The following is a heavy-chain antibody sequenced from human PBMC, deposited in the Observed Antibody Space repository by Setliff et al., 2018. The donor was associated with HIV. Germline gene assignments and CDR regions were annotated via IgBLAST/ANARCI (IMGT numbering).Heavy chain of an antibody. J-gene: IGHJ3*02. CDR2: IIPIFGTA. V-gene: IGHV1-69*13. CDR1: GGTFSSYA. Sequence: SVKVSCKASGGTFSSYAINWVRQAPGQGLEWMGGIIPIFGTANYAQKFQGRVTITADESTSTAYMELSSLRSEDTAVYYCARGGSITMIVVVPWAFDIWGQGTMVTVSS. CDR3: ARGGSITMIVVVPWAFDI. D-gene: IGHD3-22*01.